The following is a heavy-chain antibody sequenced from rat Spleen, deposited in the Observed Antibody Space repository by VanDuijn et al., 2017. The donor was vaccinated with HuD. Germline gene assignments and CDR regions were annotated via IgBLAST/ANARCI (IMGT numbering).Heavy chain of an antibody. V-gene: IGHV3-3*01. Sequence: EVQLQESGPGLVTPSQSLSLTCSVTFYSITSSFRWNWIQKFPGNKLEWMGYIDNSDNTNYNPSLRSRISITRGTSKNQFFLHVTSVTAEDTATYYCARGGYNRGWFAFWGQGTLVTVSS. CDR3: ARGGYNRGWFAF. CDR1: FYSITSSFR. D-gene: IGHD1-5*01. J-gene: IGHJ3*01. CDR2: IDNSDNT.